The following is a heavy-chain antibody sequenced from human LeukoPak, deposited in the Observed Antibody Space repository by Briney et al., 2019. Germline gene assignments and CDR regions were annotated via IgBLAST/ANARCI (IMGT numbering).Heavy chain of an antibody. J-gene: IGHJ4*02. Sequence: PSETLSLTCTVSGGSISSYYWRWIRQPPGKGLEWIGYIYYSGSTNYNPSLKSRVTISVDTSKNQFSLKLSSVTAADTAVYYCARGGDYPVVFDYWGQGTLVTVSS. V-gene: IGHV4-59*01. CDR2: IYYSGST. CDR1: GGSISSYY. CDR3: ARGGDYPVVFDY. D-gene: IGHD4-17*01.